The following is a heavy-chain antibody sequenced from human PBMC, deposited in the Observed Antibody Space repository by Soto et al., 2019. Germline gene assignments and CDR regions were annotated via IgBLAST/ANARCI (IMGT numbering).Heavy chain of an antibody. CDR1: GFTFSSYS. D-gene: IGHD1-1*01. Sequence: EVQLVESGGGLVKPGGSLRLSCAASGFTFSSYSMNWVRQAPGKGLEWVSSISSSSSYIYYADSVTGRFTISRDNDKNSLYLQMNSLRAEDTAVYYCARGSTLTRSYFDYWGQGTLVTVSS. V-gene: IGHV3-21*01. CDR2: ISSSSSYI. CDR3: ARGSTLTRSYFDY. J-gene: IGHJ4*02.